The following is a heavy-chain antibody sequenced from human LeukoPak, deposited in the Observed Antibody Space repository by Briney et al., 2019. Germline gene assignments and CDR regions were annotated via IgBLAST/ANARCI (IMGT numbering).Heavy chain of an antibody. CDR1: GYSFTTYW. J-gene: IGHJ3*02. V-gene: IGHV5-51*01. Sequence: GESLKISCKVSGYSFTTYWIGWVRQMPGKGLEWMGIIYPGDSDTRYSPSFQGQVTISADKSISTAYLQWGSLKASDTAMYYCAISSGSYLMDAFDIWGQGTMVTVSS. CDR3: AISSGSYLMDAFDI. D-gene: IGHD3-10*02. CDR2: IYPGDSDT.